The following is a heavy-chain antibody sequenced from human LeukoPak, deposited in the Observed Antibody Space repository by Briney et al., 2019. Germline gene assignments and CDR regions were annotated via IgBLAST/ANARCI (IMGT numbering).Heavy chain of an antibody. CDR2: IIIISIFL. Sequence: PGGSLRLSCAASGFTFSSYSMNWVRQAPGKGLEWVSSIIIISIFLYYAPSVKGRFTISRDNAKNSLYLQMNSLRAEDTAVYYCARGGTRGYSYGSFDYWGQGTLVTVSS. CDR1: GFTFSSYS. J-gene: IGHJ4*02. D-gene: IGHD5-18*01. CDR3: ARGGTRGYSYGSFDY. V-gene: IGHV3-21*01.